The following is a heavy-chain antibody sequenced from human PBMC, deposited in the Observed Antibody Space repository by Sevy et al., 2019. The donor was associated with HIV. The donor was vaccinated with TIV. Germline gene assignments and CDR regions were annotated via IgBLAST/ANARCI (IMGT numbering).Heavy chain of an antibody. D-gene: IGHD1-26*01. V-gene: IGHV4-61*01. CDR1: GGSVSSGSYY. Sequence: SESLSLTCTVSGGSVSSGSYYWSWIRQPPGKGLEWIGYIYYSGSTNYNASLKSRVTISVDTSKNQFSLKLSSVTAADTAVYYCARSFGVSWEWELLPWYYYYYMDVWGKGTTVTVSS. CDR2: IYYSGST. CDR3: ARSFGVSWEWELLPWYYYYYMDV. J-gene: IGHJ6*03.